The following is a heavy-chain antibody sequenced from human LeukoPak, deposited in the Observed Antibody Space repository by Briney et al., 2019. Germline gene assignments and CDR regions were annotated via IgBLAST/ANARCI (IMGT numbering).Heavy chain of an antibody. V-gene: IGHV3-48*03. CDR2: ISSSGSTI. Sequence: GGSLRLSCAASGLTFSSYEMNWVRQAPGKGLEWVSYISSSGSTIYYADSVKGRFIISRDNAKNSLYLQMNSLRAEDTAVYYCARVVMGGSTDYWGQGTLVTVSS. CDR1: GLTFSSYE. J-gene: IGHJ4*02. D-gene: IGHD1-26*01. CDR3: ARVVMGGSTDY.